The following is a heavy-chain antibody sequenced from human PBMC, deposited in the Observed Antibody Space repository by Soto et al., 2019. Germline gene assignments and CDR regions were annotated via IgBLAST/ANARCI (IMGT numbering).Heavy chain of an antibody. Sequence: QAHLQDAGPGLVNTSQTLSRNCTVSDESVRSGTYYWTWSRQNPGKGLKWIGYIYRNGNTEYNPALGGRLTISIDTAERQVSLKLRSVTAADTAVYYCASGDLVVGDYNCALDIGCLLTMVTV. CDR3: ASGDLVVGDYNCALDI. V-gene: IGHV4-31*03. CDR2: IYRNGNT. J-gene: IGHJ3*02. D-gene: IGHD4-17*01. CDR1: DESVRSGTYY.